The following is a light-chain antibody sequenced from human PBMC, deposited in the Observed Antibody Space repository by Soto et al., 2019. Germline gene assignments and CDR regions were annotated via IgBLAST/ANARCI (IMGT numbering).Light chain of an antibody. CDR2: AAS. CDR1: QDISNY. CDR3: QNYNSAPYT. Sequence: DIQMTQSPSSLSASVGDRVTITCRASQDISNYLAWYQQKPGKIPKLLINAASTLQSGVPSRFSGSGSGTDFTLTISSLQPEDVATYYCQNYNSAPYTFGQGTKVEIK. V-gene: IGKV1-27*01. J-gene: IGKJ1*01.